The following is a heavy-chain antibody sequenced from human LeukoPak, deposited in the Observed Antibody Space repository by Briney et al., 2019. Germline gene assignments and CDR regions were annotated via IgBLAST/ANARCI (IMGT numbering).Heavy chain of an antibody. CDR2: IYTSGST. CDR3: TRDGYGDSRMSYYFDY. CDR1: GGSISSYY. V-gene: IGHV4-4*07. J-gene: IGHJ4*02. D-gene: IGHD4-17*01. Sequence: SETLSLARTVSGGSISSYYWSWIRQPAGKGLEWIGRIYTSGSTNYNPSLKSRVTMSVDTSKNQFSLKLSSVTAADTAVYYCTRDGYGDSRMSYYFDYWGQGTLVTVSS.